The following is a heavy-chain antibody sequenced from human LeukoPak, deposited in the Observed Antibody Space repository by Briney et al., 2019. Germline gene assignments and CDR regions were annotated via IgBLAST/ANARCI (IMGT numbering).Heavy chain of an antibody. V-gene: IGHV1-2*02. Sequence: EASVKVSCKASGYTFTGYYMHWVRQAPGQGLEWMGWINPNSGGKNYAQKFQGRVTMTRDTSISTAYMELSRLRSDDTAVYYCARLDRGSTSLIYGMDVWGQGTTVTVSS. D-gene: IGHD2-2*01. CDR2: INPNSGGK. J-gene: IGHJ6*02. CDR3: ARLDRGSTSLIYGMDV. CDR1: GYTFTGYY.